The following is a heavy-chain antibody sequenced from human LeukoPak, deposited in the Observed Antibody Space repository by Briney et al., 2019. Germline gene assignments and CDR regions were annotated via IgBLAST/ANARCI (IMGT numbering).Heavy chain of an antibody. V-gene: IGHV4-59*01. CDR2: IYYSGST. J-gene: IGHJ4*02. D-gene: IGHD6-13*01. CDR1: GGSISSYY. Sequence: SETLSLTCTVSGGSISSYYWSWIRQPPGKGLEWIGYIYYSGSTNYNPSLKSRVTISVDTSKNQFSLKLGSVTAADTAVYYCARAGGGYSSSWYDYWGQGTLVTVSS. CDR3: ARAGGGYSSSWYDY.